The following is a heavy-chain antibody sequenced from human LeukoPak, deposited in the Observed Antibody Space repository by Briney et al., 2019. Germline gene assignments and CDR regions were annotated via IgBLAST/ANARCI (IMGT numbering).Heavy chain of an antibody. CDR1: GYTFTSYY. Sequence: ASVKFSCKASGYTFTSYYLHWVRQAPGQGLEWMGIINPSGGSTTYAQKFQGRVSMTRDTSISTAYMELGRLRSDDTAVYYCARDFRAAMVSDWFDPWGQGTLVTVSS. V-gene: IGHV1-46*01. CDR3: ARDFRAAMVSDWFDP. CDR2: INPSGGST. J-gene: IGHJ5*02. D-gene: IGHD5-18*01.